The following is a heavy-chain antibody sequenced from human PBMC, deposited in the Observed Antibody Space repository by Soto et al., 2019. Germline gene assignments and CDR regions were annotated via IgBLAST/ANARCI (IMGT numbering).Heavy chain of an antibody. CDR1: GFTFSSYA. J-gene: IGHJ6*03. V-gene: IGHV3-23*01. CDR2: ISGSGGST. D-gene: IGHD6-19*01. Sequence: GGSLRLSCAASGFTFSSYAMSWVRQAPGKGLEWVSAISGSGGSTYYADSVKGRFTISRDNSKNTLYLQMNSLRAEDTAVYYCAKDYSSGWYFDYYYYYLDVWGKGTTVTVSS. CDR3: AKDYSSGWYFDYYYYYLDV.